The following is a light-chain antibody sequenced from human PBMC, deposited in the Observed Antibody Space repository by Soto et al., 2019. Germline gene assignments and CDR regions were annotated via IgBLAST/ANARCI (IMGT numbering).Light chain of an antibody. CDR3: QQYGSSPRT. V-gene: IGKV3-20*01. Sequence: EIVLTQSPGTLSLSPGERATLSCRASQSVTNSFLAWYQQKPGQAPRLLIYGASTRASGIPDRISGSGSGTDFTLTISRLEPKDFAVYYCQQYGSSPRTFGQGTKVEIK. CDR2: GAS. CDR1: QSVTNSF. J-gene: IGKJ1*01.